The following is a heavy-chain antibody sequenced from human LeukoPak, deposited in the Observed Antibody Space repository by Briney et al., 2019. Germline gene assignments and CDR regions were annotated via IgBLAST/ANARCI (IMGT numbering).Heavy chain of an antibody. V-gene: IGHV4-4*07. CDR1: GGSISSYY. CDR2: IYTSGST. CDR3: ARDLYSGGYDVFDY. Sequence: PSETLSLTCTVSGGSISSYYWSWIRQPAGKGLEWIGRIYTSGSTNYNPSLKSRVTMSVDTSKNQFSLKLSSVTAADTAVYYCARDLYSGGYDVFDYWDQGTLVTVSS. D-gene: IGHD5-12*01. J-gene: IGHJ4*02.